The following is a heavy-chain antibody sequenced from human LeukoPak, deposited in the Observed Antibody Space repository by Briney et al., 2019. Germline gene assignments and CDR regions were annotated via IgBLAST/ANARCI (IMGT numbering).Heavy chain of an antibody. CDR3: AKDSSSTWFGGDSK. D-gene: IGHD3-10*01. Sequence: PGRSPRLSCAASGFTFSHYGLHWVRQAPGKGLEWVALISYDGGNKNYADSVRGRFTISRDNSKNTLYLQMNSLRAEDTAVYYCAKDSSSTWFGGDSKWGQGTLVTVSS. CDR2: ISYDGGNK. CDR1: GFTFSHYG. V-gene: IGHV3-30*18. J-gene: IGHJ4*02.